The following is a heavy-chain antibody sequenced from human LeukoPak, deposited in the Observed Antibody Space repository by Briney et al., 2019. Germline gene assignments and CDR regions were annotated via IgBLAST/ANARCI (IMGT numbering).Heavy chain of an antibody. Sequence: SETLSLACAVYGGSFSDYYWSWIRQPPGKGLEWIGEINHSGSTNYNPSLKSRVTISVDTSKNQFSLKLSSVTAADTAVYYCAKTAARGQYYYYYYMDVWGKGTTVTVSS. CDR2: INHSGST. V-gene: IGHV4-34*01. J-gene: IGHJ6*03. D-gene: IGHD6-6*01. CDR1: GGSFSDYY. CDR3: AKTAARGQYYYYYYMDV.